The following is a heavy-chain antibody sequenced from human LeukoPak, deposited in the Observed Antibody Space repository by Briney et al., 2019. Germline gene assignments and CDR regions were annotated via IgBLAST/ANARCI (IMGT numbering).Heavy chain of an antibody. J-gene: IGHJ6*02. Sequence: SETLSLTCTVSGGSISSYYWSWIRQPPGKGLEWIGYIYYSGSTNYNPSLKRRVTISVDTSKNQFSLKLSSVTAADTAVYYCARRGIAVAGKRYYYYGMDVWGQGTTVTVSS. CDR2: IYYSGST. CDR1: GGSISSYY. CDR3: ARRGIAVAGKRYYYYGMDV. D-gene: IGHD6-19*01. V-gene: IGHV4-59*01.